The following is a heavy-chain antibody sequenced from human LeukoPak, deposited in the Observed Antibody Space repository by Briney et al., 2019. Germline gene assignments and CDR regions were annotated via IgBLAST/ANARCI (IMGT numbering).Heavy chain of an antibody. CDR3: AKVRGTYSSGYFFDY. CDR2: IRWNRGYI. V-gene: IGHV3-9*01. Sequence: GRSLRLSCAASGFTFDNYAMHWVRHAPGKGLEWLSMIRWNRGYIGDADSVKGRFTISRDNAKKSLDLQMNSLRAEDKAFYYCAKVRGTYSSGYFFDYWGQGTLVNVSS. CDR1: GFTFDNYA. D-gene: IGHD3-22*01. J-gene: IGHJ4*02.